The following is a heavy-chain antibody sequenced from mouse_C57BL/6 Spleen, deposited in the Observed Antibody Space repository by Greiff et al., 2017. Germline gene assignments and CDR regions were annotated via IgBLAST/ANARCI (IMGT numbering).Heavy chain of an antibody. CDR2: INPNNGGT. D-gene: IGHD2-1*01. CDR3: ARGFYGNYVGWFAY. V-gene: IGHV1-18*01. J-gene: IGHJ3*01. Sequence: EVQLQESGPELVKPGASVKIPCKASGYTFTDYNMDWVKQSHGKSLEWIGDINPNNGGTIYNQKFKGKATLTVDKSSSTAYMGLRSLTSEDTAVYYCARGFYGNYVGWFAYWGQGTLVTVSA. CDR1: GYTFTDYN.